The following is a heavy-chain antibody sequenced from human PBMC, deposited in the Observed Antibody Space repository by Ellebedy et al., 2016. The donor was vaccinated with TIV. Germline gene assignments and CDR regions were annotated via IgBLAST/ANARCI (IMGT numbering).Heavy chain of an antibody. D-gene: IGHD6-6*01. Sequence: AASVKVSCKASGYTFTTYGITWVRTAPGQGPEWIGWIGTYEGNTKYAQKLQGRVTMTRDTSTSTAYMELRSLRSDDTAVYYCARDRDGSSSSDFQHWGPGTLVTVSS. V-gene: IGHV1-18*04. CDR2: IGTYEGNT. CDR1: GYTFTTYG. CDR3: ARDRDGSSSSDFQH. J-gene: IGHJ1*01.